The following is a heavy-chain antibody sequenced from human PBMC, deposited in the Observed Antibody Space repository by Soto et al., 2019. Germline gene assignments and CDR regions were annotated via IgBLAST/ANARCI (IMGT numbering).Heavy chain of an antibody. J-gene: IGHJ6*02. CDR2: IYHSGST. V-gene: IGHV4-30-2*01. CDR1: GGSISSDTCS. Sequence: QLQLQESGSGLVKPSQTLSLTCAVSGGSISSDTCSWSWIRQPPGKGLEWIGYIYHSGSTDYNPPLKRGASISVDKSRTQFSLKLSSVSAADTALYFCARVPVTIGYGMDVWGQGTTVTVSS. D-gene: IGHD4-17*01. CDR3: ARVPVTIGYGMDV.